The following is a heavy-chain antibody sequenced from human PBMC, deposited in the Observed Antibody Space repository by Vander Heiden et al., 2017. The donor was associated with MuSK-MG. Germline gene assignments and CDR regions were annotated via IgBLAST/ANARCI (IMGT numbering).Heavy chain of an antibody. D-gene: IGHD3-9*01. J-gene: IGHJ6*02. V-gene: IGHV1-18*04. CDR2: ISAYNGNT. Sequence: VPLVQSGAEVKKPAASVKVSCKAPGYTFTSYGISWVRQAPGQGLEWMGWISAYNGNTNYAQKLQGRVTMTTDTSTSTAYMELRSLRSDDTAVYYCARKYYDILTGPSGMDVWGQGTTVTVSS. CDR1: GYTFTSYG. CDR3: ARKYYDILTGPSGMDV.